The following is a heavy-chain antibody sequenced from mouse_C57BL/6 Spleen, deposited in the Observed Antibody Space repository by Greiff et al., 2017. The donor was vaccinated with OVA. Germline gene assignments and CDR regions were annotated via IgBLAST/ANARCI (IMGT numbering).Heavy chain of an antibody. CDR2: IDPSDSYT. CDR3: ARSGDY. CDR1: GYTFTSYW. J-gene: IGHJ2*01. V-gene: IGHV1-69*01. Sequence: VQLQQSGAELVMPGASVKLSCKASGYTFTSYWMHWVKQRPGQGLEWIGEIDPSDSYTNYNQKFKGKSTLTVDKSSSTAYMQLSSLTSEDSAVYYCARSGDYWGQGTTLTVSS.